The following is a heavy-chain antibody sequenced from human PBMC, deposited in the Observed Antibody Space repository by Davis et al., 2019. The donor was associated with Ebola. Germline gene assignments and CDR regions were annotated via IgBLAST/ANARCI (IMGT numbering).Heavy chain of an antibody. CDR2: ISYDGSNK. V-gene: IGHV3-30-3*01. J-gene: IGHJ4*02. D-gene: IGHD2-21*02. CDR3: ASLAVAYCGGDCYSGY. Sequence: GGSLRLSCAASGFTFSSYAMHWVRQAPGKGLEWVAVISYDGSNKYYADSVKGRFTISRDNAKNSLYLQMNSLRAEDTAVYYCASLAVAYCGGDCYSGYWGQGTLVTVSS. CDR1: GFTFSSYA.